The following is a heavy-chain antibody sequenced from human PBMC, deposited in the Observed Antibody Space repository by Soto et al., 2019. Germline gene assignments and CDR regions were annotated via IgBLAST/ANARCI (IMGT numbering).Heavy chain of an antibody. Sequence: QVQLVQSGAEVKKPGASVKVSCKASGYTFTSYGISWVLQAPGQGLEWMGWISAYNGNTNYAQKLQGRVTMTTDTSTSTAYMELRRVRSDDTAVYYCARDRSAAGKPSYDYWGQGTLVTVSS. CDR1: GYTFTSYG. J-gene: IGHJ4*02. D-gene: IGHD6-13*01. V-gene: IGHV1-18*01. CDR3: ARDRSAAGKPSYDY. CDR2: ISAYNGNT.